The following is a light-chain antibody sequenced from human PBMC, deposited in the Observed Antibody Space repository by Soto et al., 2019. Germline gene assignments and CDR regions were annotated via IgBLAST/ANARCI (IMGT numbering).Light chain of an antibody. CDR3: QQYNSYSG. CDR1: QSISNW. J-gene: IGKJ1*01. CDR2: DAS. V-gene: IGKV1-5*01. Sequence: DIQMTQSPSTLSAFVGDRVTITCRASQSISNWLAWYQQKPGKAPKLLIYDASSLESGVPSRFSGSGSGTEFTLTISSLQSDDFATYYCQQYNSYSGFGQGTKVEIK.